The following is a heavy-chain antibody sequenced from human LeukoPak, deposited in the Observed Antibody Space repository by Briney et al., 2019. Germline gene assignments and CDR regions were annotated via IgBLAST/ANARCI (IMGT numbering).Heavy chain of an antibody. J-gene: IGHJ4*02. CDR1: GFTFSSHG. CDR2: ISYDGSNQ. V-gene: IGHV3-30*18. CDR3: AKVRVDAYVSPNDH. Sequence: PGGSLRLSCAASGFTFSSHGMHWVRQAPGMGLEWVAIISYDGSNQYYADSVKGRFTISRDNSRNTLYLQMNSLRAEDTALYYCAKVRVDAYVSPNDHWGQGTLVTVSS. D-gene: IGHD3-16*01.